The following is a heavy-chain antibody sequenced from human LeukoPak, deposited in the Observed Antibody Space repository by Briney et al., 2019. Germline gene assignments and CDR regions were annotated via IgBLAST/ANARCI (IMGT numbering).Heavy chain of an antibody. CDR1: GGSISSADYF. Sequence: SETLSLTCTVSGGSISSADYFWSWIRQPPGKGLEWIGHIYHSGNTYYNPSLKSRVTLSIDRSKNQFCLNLSSVTAADTAVYYCARDSGGTTANWFDPWGQGTLVTVSS. CDR3: ARDSGGTTANWFDP. CDR2: IYHSGNT. V-gene: IGHV4-30-2*01. D-gene: IGHD4-17*01. J-gene: IGHJ5*02.